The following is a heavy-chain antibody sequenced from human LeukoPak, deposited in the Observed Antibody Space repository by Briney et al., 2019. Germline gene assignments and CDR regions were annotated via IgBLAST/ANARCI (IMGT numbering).Heavy chain of an antibody. CDR2: ITSSGTYI. J-gene: IGHJ6*03. V-gene: IGHV3-21*01. CDR3: ARNPRGYSGYDPDFQDSYYYYYMDV. D-gene: IGHD5-12*01. Sequence: PGGSLRLSCATSGFTFNNYNMNWVRQAPGRALEWVSSITSSGTYIFYADSVKGRFTISRDNAKNSLYLQMNSLGPEDTAVYYCARNPRGYSGYDPDFQDSYYYYYMDVWGKGTTVTVSS. CDR1: GFTFNNYN.